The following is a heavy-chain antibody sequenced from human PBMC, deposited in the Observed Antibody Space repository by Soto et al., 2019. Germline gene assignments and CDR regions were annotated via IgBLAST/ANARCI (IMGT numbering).Heavy chain of an antibody. D-gene: IGHD1-1*01. V-gene: IGHV3-23*01. J-gene: IGHJ6*02. CDR3: AKFLKLERQHYYYGMDV. CDR1: GFTFSSYA. CDR2: ISGSGGST. Sequence: GGSLRLSCAASGFTFSSYAMSWVRQAPGKGLEWVSAISGSGGSTYYADSVKGRFTISRDNSKNTLYLQMNSLRAEDTAVYYCAKFLKLERQHYYYGMDVWGQGTTVTVSS.